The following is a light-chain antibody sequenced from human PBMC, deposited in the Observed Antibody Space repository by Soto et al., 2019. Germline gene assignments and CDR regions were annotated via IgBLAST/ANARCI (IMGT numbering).Light chain of an antibody. CDR1: NSDVESYNL. V-gene: IGLV2-23*01. Sequence: QSSLTQPASVSGSPGQSITISCTGTNSDVESYNLVSWFRQHPGEAPKLIGYEGTKRPSGVSNRFSVSNSGNPASLTISGLHAENEPIYYCFSYAVTATVFGTGTKLTVL. CDR3: FSYAVTATV. J-gene: IGLJ1*01. CDR2: EGT.